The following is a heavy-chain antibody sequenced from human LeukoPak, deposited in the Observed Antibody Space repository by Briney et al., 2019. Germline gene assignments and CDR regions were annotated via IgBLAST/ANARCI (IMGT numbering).Heavy chain of an antibody. D-gene: IGHD4-17*01. CDR1: XFTFSDYY. CDR2: ISSSGSTI. V-gene: IGHV3-11*01. CDR3: ARIAYGDYVVDY. Sequence: GSLRLSXXXXXFTFSDYYMSWIRQAPGKGLEWVSYISSSGSTIYYADSVKGRFTISRDNAKNSLYLQMNSLRAEDTAVYYCARIAYGDYVVDYWGQGTLVTVSS. J-gene: IGHJ4*02.